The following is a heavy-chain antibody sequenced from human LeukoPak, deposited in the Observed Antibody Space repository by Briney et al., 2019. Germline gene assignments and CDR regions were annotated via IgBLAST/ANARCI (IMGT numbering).Heavy chain of an antibody. CDR1: GFTFLNYA. CDR3: AKDRGSGTIFGVVIRRRGWFDP. V-gene: IGHV3-23*01. Sequence: GGSLRLSCEASGFTFLNYAMSWVRQAPGKGLEWVSAISGSGGSTYYADSVKGRFTISRDNSKNTLYLQMNSLRAEDTAVYYCAKDRGSGTIFGVVIRRRGWFDPWGQGTLVTVSS. CDR2: ISGSGGST. J-gene: IGHJ5*02. D-gene: IGHD3-3*01.